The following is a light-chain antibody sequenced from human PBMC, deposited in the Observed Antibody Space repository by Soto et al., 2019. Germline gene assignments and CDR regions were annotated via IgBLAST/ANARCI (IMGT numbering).Light chain of an antibody. Sequence: QSALTQPRSVSGSHGHSVTISCTGTSSDVGGYHYVSWYQQHPGKAPKLMIYDVSKRPSGVPDRFSGSKSGNTASLTISGLQAEDEADYYCCSYAGSYKGYVFGTGTKLTVL. CDR3: CSYAGSYKGYV. V-gene: IGLV2-11*01. J-gene: IGLJ1*01. CDR2: DVS. CDR1: SSDVGGYHY.